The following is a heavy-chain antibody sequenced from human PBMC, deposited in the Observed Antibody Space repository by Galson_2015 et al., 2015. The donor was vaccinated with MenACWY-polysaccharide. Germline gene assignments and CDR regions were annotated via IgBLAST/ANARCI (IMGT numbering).Heavy chain of an antibody. J-gene: IGHJ4*02. CDR3: ARVLKGLVGAYPDY. CDR2: ISSGGTI. CDR1: GFTFSSYR. D-gene: IGHD1-26*01. V-gene: IGHV3-48*02. Sequence: SLRLSCAASGFTFSSYRMNWVRQAPGKGLEWVSYISSGGTIYYADSVKGRFTISRDNAKNSLYLQMNSLRDDDTAVYYCARVLKGLVGAYPDYWGQGTLVTVSS.